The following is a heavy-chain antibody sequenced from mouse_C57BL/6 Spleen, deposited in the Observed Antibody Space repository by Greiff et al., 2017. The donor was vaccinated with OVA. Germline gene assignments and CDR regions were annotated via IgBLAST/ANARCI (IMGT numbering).Heavy chain of an antibody. V-gene: IGHV5-12*01. Sequence: DVQLVESGGGLVQPGGSLKLSCAASGFTFSDYYMYWVRQTPEKRLEWVAYISNGGGSTYYPDTVKGRFTISRDNAKNTLYLQMSRLKSEDTAMYYCARHRTNWDPYYAMDYWGQGTSVTVSS. CDR1: GFTFSDYY. CDR2: ISNGGGST. J-gene: IGHJ4*01. CDR3: ARHRTNWDPYYAMDY. D-gene: IGHD4-1*01.